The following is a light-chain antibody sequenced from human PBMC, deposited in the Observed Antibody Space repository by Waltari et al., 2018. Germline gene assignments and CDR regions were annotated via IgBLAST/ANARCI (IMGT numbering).Light chain of an antibody. CDR3: QTWDSGIWV. CDR2: LHSDGSH. J-gene: IGLJ3*02. V-gene: IGLV4-69*01. Sequence: QPVLTQSPSASASLGASVKITCTLSSGHTINAIAWHQQKQGEAPRLLMRLHSDGSHETGDGIPYRFSGSRSGAERYLIISNLQSEDEADYYCQTWDSGIWVFGGGTRLTVL. CDR1: SGHTINA.